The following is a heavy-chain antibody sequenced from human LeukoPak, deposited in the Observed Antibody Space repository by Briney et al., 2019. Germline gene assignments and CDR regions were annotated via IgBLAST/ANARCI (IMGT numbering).Heavy chain of an antibody. D-gene: IGHD5-18*01. Sequence: PSETLCLTCAVYGGSFSGYYWSWIRQPPGKGLEWIGEINHSGSTNYNPSLKSRVTISVDTSKNQFSLKLSSVTAADTAVYYCARQARIQVWLRGYLYYYMDVWDKGTTVTVSS. CDR2: INHSGST. V-gene: IGHV4-34*01. CDR1: GGSFSGYY. J-gene: IGHJ6*03. CDR3: ARQARIQVWLRGYLYYYMDV.